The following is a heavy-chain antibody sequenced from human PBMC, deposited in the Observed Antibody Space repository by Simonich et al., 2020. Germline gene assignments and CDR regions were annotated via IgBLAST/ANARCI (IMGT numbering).Heavy chain of an antibody. D-gene: IGHD6-6*01. Sequence: EVQLVESGGGLVKPGGSLRLSCAASGFTFSSCSMNWVRQAPGKGLGWVSSISSSSSYIYYADSVKGRFTISRDNAKNSLYLQMNSLRAEDTAVYYCARDLGSSYYFDYWGQGTLVTVSS. V-gene: IGHV3-21*01. CDR1: GFTFSSCS. CDR2: ISSSSSYI. CDR3: ARDLGSSYYFDY. J-gene: IGHJ4*02.